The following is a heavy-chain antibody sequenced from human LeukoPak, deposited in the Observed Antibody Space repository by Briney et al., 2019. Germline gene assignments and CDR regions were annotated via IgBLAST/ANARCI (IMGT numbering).Heavy chain of an antibody. D-gene: IGHD6-19*01. J-gene: IGHJ3*02. V-gene: IGHV1-69*13. CDR2: IIPIFGTA. CDR1: GYTFTSYY. Sequence: ASVKVSCKASGYTFTSYYMHWVRQAPGQGLEWMGGIIPIFGTANYAQKFQGRVTITADESTSTAYMELSSLRSEDAAVYYCARGAGPADAFDIWGQGTMVTVSS. CDR3: ARGAGPADAFDI.